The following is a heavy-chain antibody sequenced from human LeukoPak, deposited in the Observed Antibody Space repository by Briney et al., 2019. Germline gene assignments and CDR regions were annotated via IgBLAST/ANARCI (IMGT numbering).Heavy chain of an antibody. CDR2: ISSSSGTT. Sequence: GGSLRLSCAASRFTFSSYAMSWVGQAPGKGLEWVSSISSSSGTTYYADSVKGRFTIYRYNSTNTLYLNMNRLRAEDTDGYYCAIEYYDSSGYFYSLDCWGQGALVTVSS. J-gene: IGHJ4*02. V-gene: IGHV3-23*01. CDR1: RFTFSSYA. CDR3: AIEYYDSSGYFYSLDC. D-gene: IGHD3-22*01.